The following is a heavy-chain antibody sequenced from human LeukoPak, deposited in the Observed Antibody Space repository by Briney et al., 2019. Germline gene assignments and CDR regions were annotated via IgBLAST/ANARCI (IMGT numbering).Heavy chain of an antibody. D-gene: IGHD4-23*01. CDR1: GYTFTSYD. V-gene: IGHV1-8*01. CDR3: ARGRSRRWNYYYMDV. Sequence: ASVTVSFKASGYTFTSYDINWVRQATGQGLEWMGWMNPNSGNTGYAQKFQGRVTMTRNTSISAAYMELSSLRSEDTAVYYCARGRSRRWNYYYMDVWGKGTTVTVSS. J-gene: IGHJ6*03. CDR2: MNPNSGNT.